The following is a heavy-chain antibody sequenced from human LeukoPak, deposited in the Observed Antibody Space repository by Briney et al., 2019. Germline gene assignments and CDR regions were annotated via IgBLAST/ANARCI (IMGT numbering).Heavy chain of an antibody. Sequence: GGSLRLSCAASGFTFSSYGMPWVRQAPGKGLEWVAFIRFDGSTKYYADSVKGRYTISRDNSENTLYLQMNSLRAEDTAVYYCAKSSYCSSTSCYLPLDYWGQGTLVSVSS. J-gene: IGHJ4*02. CDR2: IRFDGSTK. D-gene: IGHD2-2*01. CDR3: AKSSYCSSTSCYLPLDY. CDR1: GFTFSSYG. V-gene: IGHV3-30*02.